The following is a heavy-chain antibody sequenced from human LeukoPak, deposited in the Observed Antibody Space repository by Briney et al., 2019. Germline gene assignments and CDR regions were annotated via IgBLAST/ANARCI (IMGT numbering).Heavy chain of an antibody. CDR2: IIPIFGTA. CDR3: ASLGDYDNYYGMDV. Sequence: GASVKVSCKASGGTFSSYAISWVRQAPGQGLEWMGGIIPIFGTANYAQKFQGRVTITADESTSTAYMELSSLRSEDTAVYYCASLGDYDNYYGMDVWGQGTTVTVSS. D-gene: IGHD2-21*02. J-gene: IGHJ6*02. V-gene: IGHV1-69*13. CDR1: GGTFSSYA.